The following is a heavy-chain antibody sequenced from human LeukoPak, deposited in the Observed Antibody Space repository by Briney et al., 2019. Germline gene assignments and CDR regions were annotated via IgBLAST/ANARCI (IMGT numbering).Heavy chain of an antibody. Sequence: GGSLRLSCAASGFTFSSYGLHWVRQAPGKGLEWVAVIWYDGNNKYYTDSVKGRFTISRDNSKNTLFLQMNSLRAEDTAVYYCAREMREILWFGELFHFDYWGQGTLVTVSS. CDR1: GFTFSSYG. J-gene: IGHJ4*02. CDR2: IWYDGNNK. V-gene: IGHV3-33*01. D-gene: IGHD3-10*01. CDR3: AREMREILWFGELFHFDY.